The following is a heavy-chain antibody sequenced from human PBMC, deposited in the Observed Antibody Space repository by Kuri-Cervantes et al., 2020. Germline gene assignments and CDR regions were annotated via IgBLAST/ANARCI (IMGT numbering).Heavy chain of an antibody. CDR3: ARVGGCSSTSCYPYDAFDI. CDR1: GGSFSGYY. CDR2: INHSGST. D-gene: IGHD2-2*01. Sequence: SQTLSLTCAVYGGSFSGYYWSWIRQPPGKGLEWIGEINHSGSTNYNPSLKSRVTISVDTSKNQFSLKLSSVTAADTAVYYCARVGGCSSTSCYPYDAFDIRGQGTMVTVSS. J-gene: IGHJ3*02. V-gene: IGHV4-34*01.